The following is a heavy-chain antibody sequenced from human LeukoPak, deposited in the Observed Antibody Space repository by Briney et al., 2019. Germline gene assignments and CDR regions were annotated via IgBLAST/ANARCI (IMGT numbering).Heavy chain of an antibody. CDR1: GFNFSTYG. Sequence: GGSLRLSRAGSGFNFSTYGLHWVRQAPGKGLEWVSVIYSGGSTYYADSVKGRFTISRDNSKNTLYLQMNSLRADDTAVYYCARDPDSSSGKYFDYWGQGTLVTVSS. V-gene: IGHV3-53*01. J-gene: IGHJ4*02. CDR3: ARDPDSSSGKYFDY. D-gene: IGHD6-13*01. CDR2: IYSGGST.